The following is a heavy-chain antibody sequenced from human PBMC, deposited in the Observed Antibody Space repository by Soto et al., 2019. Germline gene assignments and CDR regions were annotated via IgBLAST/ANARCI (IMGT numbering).Heavy chain of an antibody. J-gene: IGHJ5*02. Sequence: SETLSLTCTVSGGSISSSSYYWGWIRQPPGKGLEWIGSIYYSGSTYYNPSLKSRVTISVDTSKNQFSLKLSSVTAADTAVYYCATAHYDFWSGYYIGWFDPWGQGTLVTVSS. CDR3: ATAHYDFWSGYYIGWFDP. D-gene: IGHD3-3*01. CDR1: GGSISSSSYY. V-gene: IGHV4-39*01. CDR2: IYYSGST.